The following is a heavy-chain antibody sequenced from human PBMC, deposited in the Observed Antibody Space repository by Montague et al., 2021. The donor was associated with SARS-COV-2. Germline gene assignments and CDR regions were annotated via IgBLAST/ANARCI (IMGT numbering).Heavy chain of an antibody. Sequence: SETLSLTCSVSGGSIRTSDYYWGRKRQAPGKGLEWIGTIDYSGNTYHNPSRESRVTIDLDTSKNPFYLRLISVTAADAAVYYCVSPSMILVLWGQGTLVTVSS. CDR3: VSPSMILVL. D-gene: IGHD3-22*01. V-gene: IGHV4-39*01. CDR1: GGSIRTSDYY. J-gene: IGHJ4*02. CDR2: IDYSGNT.